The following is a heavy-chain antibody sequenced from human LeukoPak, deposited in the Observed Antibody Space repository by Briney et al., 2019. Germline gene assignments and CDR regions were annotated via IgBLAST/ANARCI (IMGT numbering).Heavy chain of an antibody. CDR2: ISSSSSYI. J-gene: IGHJ5*02. CDR1: GFIFSSYS. D-gene: IGHD3-22*01. CDR3: ARGRGMIRPTGRFDP. V-gene: IGHV3-21*01. Sequence: GGSLRLSCAASGFIFSSYSMNWVRQAPGKGLEWVSSISSSSSYIYYADSVKGRFTISRDNAKNSLYLQMNSLRAEDTAVYYCARGRGMIRPTGRFDPWGQGTLVTVSS.